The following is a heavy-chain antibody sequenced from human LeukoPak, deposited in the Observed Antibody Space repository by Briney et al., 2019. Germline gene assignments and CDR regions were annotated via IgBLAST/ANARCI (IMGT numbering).Heavy chain of an antibody. CDR3: TYFDY. Sequence: GGSLRLSCAASGFTFSNAWMSWVRQAPGKGLEWVAVIWYDGSNKYYADSVKGRFTISRDNSKNTLYLQMNSLRAEDTAVYYCTYFDYWGQGTLVTVSS. J-gene: IGHJ4*02. CDR2: IWYDGSNK. CDR1: GFTFSNAW. V-gene: IGHV3-33*08.